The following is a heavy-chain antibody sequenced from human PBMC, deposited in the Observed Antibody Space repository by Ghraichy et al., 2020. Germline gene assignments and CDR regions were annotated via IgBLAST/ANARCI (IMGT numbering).Heavy chain of an antibody. J-gene: IGHJ3*02. CDR2: ISGSGGST. Sequence: GESLNISCAASGFTFSSYAMSWVRQAPGKGLEWVLAISGSGGSTYYADSVKGRFTISRDNSKNTLYLQMNSLRAEDTAVYYCAKINTIYDFYDAFDIWGQGTMVTVSS. CDR3: AKINTIYDFYDAFDI. D-gene: IGHD3-3*01. CDR1: GFTFSSYA. V-gene: IGHV3-23*01.